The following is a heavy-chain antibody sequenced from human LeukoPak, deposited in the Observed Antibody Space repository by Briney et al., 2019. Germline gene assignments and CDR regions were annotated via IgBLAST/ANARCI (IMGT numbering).Heavy chain of an antibody. CDR2: IQTSGST. CDR1: GGSINSGHYY. V-gene: IGHV4-61*02. Sequence: PSETLSLTCTVSGGSINSGHYYWSWIRQPAGKGLEWIGRIQTSGSTDYNPSFESRVTISLDTSKNQFSLKLSSVTAADTAVYYCARGTGPLYGSRPDYWGQGILVTVSS. J-gene: IGHJ4*02. CDR3: ARGTGPLYGSRPDY. D-gene: IGHD4-17*01.